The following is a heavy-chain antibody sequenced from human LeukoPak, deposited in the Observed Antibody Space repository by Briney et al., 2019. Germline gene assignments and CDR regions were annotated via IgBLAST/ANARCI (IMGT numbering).Heavy chain of an antibody. Sequence: GRSLRLSCAAFALTFSTSGMRCVSQAPGKGLEWVDNIKQDGSEKYYVDSVKGRFTISRDNAKNSLYLQMNSLRAEDTAVYYCARGKRNFDYWGQGTLVTVSS. V-gene: IGHV3-7*01. CDR3: ARGKRNFDY. J-gene: IGHJ4*02. CDR1: ALTFSTSG. CDR2: IKQDGSEK.